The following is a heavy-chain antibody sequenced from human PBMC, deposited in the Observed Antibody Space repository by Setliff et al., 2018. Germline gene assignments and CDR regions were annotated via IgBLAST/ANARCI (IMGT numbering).Heavy chain of an antibody. V-gene: IGHV3-20*04. J-gene: IGHJ4*01. CDR2: TNWNGDDI. Sequence: GGSLRLSCAASGFTFRDYGMNWVRQVPGKGLEWVSGTNWNGDDISYADSVRGRFTISRDNARNSLHLQMNDVRREDAAFYYCAKDYLSRWWNEPPLYFDDWGPGVLVTV. D-gene: IGHD1-1*01. CDR1: GFTFRDYG. CDR3: AKDYLSRWWNEPPLYFDD.